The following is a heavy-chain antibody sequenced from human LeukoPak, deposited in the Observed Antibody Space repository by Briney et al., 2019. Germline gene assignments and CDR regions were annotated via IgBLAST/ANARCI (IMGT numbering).Heavy chain of an antibody. V-gene: IGHV5-51*01. CDR1: GYSFTSYW. CDR3: VQCGGDCYTSSH. CDR2: IYPGDSNT. J-gene: IGHJ4*02. Sequence: GESLKISCESSGYSFTSYWIGWVRQMPGKGLEWMGIIYPGDSNTRYSPSFQGQVTISADKSVSTAYLQWSSLKASDSAMYYCVQCGGDCYTSSHWGQGTLVTVSS. D-gene: IGHD2-21*02.